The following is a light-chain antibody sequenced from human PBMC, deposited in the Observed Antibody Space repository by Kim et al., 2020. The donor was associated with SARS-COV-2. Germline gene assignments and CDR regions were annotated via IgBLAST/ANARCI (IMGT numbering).Light chain of an antibody. V-gene: IGLV2-11*01. CDR3: CSYAGSYTLV. CDR1: SSDGGGHHY. J-gene: IGLJ3*02. CDR2: DVT. Sequence: GQSVTISCTGTSSDGGGHHYVSWYQQHPGKGPKPMIYDVTMRPAGVPDRFSGSKSGNTAPLTISGLQAEDEADYSCCSYAGSYTLVFGEGTKLTV.